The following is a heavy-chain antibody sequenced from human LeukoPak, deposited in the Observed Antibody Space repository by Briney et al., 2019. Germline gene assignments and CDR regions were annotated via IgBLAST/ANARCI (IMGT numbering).Heavy chain of an antibody. CDR2: IKQDGSVN. D-gene: IGHD6-19*01. J-gene: IGHJ4*02. CDR3: ARDSRAVAADFDY. Sequence: AGGSLRLSCAASGFTFSAYWMSWARQAPGKGLEWVANIKQDGSVNQYVDSVKGRFTISRDNAKNSLYLQMNSLRAEDTAEYFCARDSRAVAADFDYWGQGTLVTVSS. V-gene: IGHV3-7*01. CDR1: GFTFSAYW.